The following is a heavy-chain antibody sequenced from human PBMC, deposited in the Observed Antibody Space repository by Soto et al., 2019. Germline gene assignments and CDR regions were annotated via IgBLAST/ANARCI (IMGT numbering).Heavy chain of an antibody. CDR2: ISAYNGNT. D-gene: IGHD6-19*01. Sequence: QVQLVQSGAEVKKPGASVKVSCKASGYTFTSYGISWVRQAPGQGLEWMGWISAYNGNTNYAQKLQGRVTMTTDTSTITADRELRSLRSDDTAVHYCARGQPIKKQWLIDYWGQGTLVTVSS. CDR1: GYTFTSYG. CDR3: ARGQPIKKQWLIDY. J-gene: IGHJ4*02. V-gene: IGHV1-18*01.